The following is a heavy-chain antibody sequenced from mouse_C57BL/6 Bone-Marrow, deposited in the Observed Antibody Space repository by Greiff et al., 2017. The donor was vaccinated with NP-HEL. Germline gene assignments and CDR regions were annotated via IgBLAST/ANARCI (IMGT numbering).Heavy chain of an antibody. V-gene: IGHV1-64*01. D-gene: IGHD2-2*01. CDR2: IHPNSGST. CDR1: GYTFTSYW. Sequence: QVQLQQPGAELVKPGASVTLSCKASGYTFTSYWMHWVKQRPGQGLEWIGMIHPNSGSTNYNEKFKSKATLTVDKSSSTAYMQLSSLTSEDSAVYYCARSLSTMVTTIYYAMDYWGQGTSVTVSS. CDR3: ARSLSTMVTTIYYAMDY. J-gene: IGHJ4*01.